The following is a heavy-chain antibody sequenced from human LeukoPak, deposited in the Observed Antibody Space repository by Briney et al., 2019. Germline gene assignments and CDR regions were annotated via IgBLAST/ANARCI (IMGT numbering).Heavy chain of an antibody. CDR1: GYSFTSYW. D-gene: IGHD3-22*01. CDR3: ARLLYYDSSGYYYPFDY. CDR2: IYPGDSDT. V-gene: IGHV5-51*01. Sequence: GESLKTSCKGSGYSFTSYWIGWVRQMPGKGLEWMGIIYPGDSDTRYSPSFQGQVTISADKSISTAYLQWSSLKASDTAMYYCARLLYYDSSGYYYPFDYWGQGTLVTVSS. J-gene: IGHJ4*02.